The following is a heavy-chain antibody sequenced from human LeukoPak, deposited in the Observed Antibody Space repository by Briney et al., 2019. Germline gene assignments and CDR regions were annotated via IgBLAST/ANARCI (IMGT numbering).Heavy chain of an antibody. Sequence: ASVKVCCKVSGYTLTELSMHWVRHAHGQGLGRVGGFAPEDSETIYAQKFQGRVTMTEDTSTDTAYMELSSLKSEDTAVYYCATERGYYYDSSGYSGAFDIWGQGTMVTVSS. CDR1: GYTLTELS. V-gene: IGHV1-24*01. CDR3: ATERGYYYDSSGYSGAFDI. D-gene: IGHD3-22*01. CDR2: FAPEDSET. J-gene: IGHJ3*02.